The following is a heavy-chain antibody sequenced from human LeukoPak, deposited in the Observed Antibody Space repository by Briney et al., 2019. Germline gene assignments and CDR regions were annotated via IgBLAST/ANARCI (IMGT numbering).Heavy chain of an antibody. V-gene: IGHV3-48*01. CDR1: GFTFTTYS. Sequence: GGSLRLSCAASGFTFTTYSMNWVRQALGKGLEWVSYISSTSSTMYYADSVKGRFTIPRDNAKNSLYLQMNSLRAEDTAVYYCTREYSSSSGRAFDIWGQGTMVTVSS. J-gene: IGHJ3*02. CDR3: TREYSSSSGRAFDI. CDR2: ISSTSSTM. D-gene: IGHD6-6*01.